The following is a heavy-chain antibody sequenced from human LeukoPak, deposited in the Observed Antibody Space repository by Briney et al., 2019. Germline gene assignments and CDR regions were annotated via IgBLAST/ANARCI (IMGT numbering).Heavy chain of an antibody. CDR2: IKEEGSEK. CDR3: ARLRAGDYFDY. D-gene: IGHD6-19*01. Sequence: GGSLRLSCAASGFTFSSYWMSWVRQAPGKGLEWVANIKEEGSEKYYVDSVKGRLTISRDTAKSSLYLQMNSLRAEDTAVYYCARLRAGDYFDYWGQGTLVTVSS. CDR1: GFTFSSYW. J-gene: IGHJ4*02. V-gene: IGHV3-7*04.